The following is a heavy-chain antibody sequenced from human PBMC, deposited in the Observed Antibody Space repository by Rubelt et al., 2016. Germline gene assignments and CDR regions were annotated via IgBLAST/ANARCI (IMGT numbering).Heavy chain of an antibody. CDR3: ARWDVDYLDY. V-gene: IGHV4-59*01. D-gene: IGHD1-26*01. J-gene: IGHJ4*01. Sequence: QVQLQESGPGLVKPSETLSLTCTVSGGSISNYHWSWIRQPPGKGLEWIGYIYYSGSTNYNPSIMNRVHMSVDPSKNQFSLRLSSVTAADTAVYYCARWDVDYLDYWGQGTLVTVSS. CDR1: GGSISNYH. CDR2: IYYSGST.